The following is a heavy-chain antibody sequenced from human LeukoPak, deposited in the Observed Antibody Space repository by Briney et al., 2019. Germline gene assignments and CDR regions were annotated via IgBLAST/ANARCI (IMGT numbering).Heavy chain of an antibody. CDR3: VRDKGEGIYYFYMDV. V-gene: IGHV3-30-3*01. CDR2: TSQDVRNN. Sequence: GGSLRLSCVASGFSLRAYAMHWVRQAPGKGLDWVAITSQDVRNNFYADSVQGRFTISRDNSKNTVYLQMNRLRVEDTAVYFCVRDKGEGIYYFYMDVWGKGTTVTVSS. D-gene: IGHD3-16*01. CDR1: GFSLRAYA. J-gene: IGHJ6*03.